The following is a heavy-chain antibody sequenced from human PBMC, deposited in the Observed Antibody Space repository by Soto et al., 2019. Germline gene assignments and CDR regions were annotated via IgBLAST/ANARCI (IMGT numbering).Heavy chain of an antibody. CDR1: AYSFTSYW. V-gene: IGHV5-51*01. CDR2: IYPGDSDT. J-gene: IGHJ5*02. D-gene: IGHD6-25*01. Sequence: GESLKISCKGSAYSFTSYWIGWVRQMPGKGLELMGIIYPGDSDTRYSPSFQGQVTIPADKSISTAYLQWSSLQASDSAVYYCARQAVYSSGWTSWGQGTLVTVSS. CDR3: ARQAVYSSGWTS.